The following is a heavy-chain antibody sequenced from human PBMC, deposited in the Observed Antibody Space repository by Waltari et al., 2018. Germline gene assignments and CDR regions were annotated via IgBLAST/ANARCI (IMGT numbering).Heavy chain of an antibody. CDR3: ARQGDGGWSVFDY. D-gene: IGHD6-19*01. V-gene: IGHV4-39*01. J-gene: IGHJ4*02. Sequence: QLQLQESGPGLVKPSETLSLTCTVSGGSISSSRYYWGWFRPPPGKGLEWIGSIYYSGSTYYNPSLKSRVTISVDTSKNQFSLKLSSVTAADTAVYYCARQGDGGWSVFDYWGQGTLVTVSS. CDR1: GGSISSSRYY. CDR2: IYYSGST.